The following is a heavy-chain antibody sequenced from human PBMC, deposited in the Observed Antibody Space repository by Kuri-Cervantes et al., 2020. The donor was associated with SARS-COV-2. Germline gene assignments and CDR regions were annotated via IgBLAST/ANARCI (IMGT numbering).Heavy chain of an antibody. CDR1: GGSISSYY. CDR2: IYYSGST. Sequence: SETLSLTCTVSGGSISSYYWSWIRQPPGKGLEWIGYIYYSGSTNYNPSLKSRATISLDTSKNQFSLKLNSVTAVDTAVYYCARERDLSRFDYWGQGTLVTVSS. J-gene: IGHJ4*02. V-gene: IGHV4-59*01. CDR3: ARERDLSRFDY. D-gene: IGHD5-24*01.